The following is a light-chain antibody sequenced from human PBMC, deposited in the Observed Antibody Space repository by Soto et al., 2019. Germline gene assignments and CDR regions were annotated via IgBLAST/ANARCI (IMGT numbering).Light chain of an antibody. CDR2: EVN. Sequence: QSVLTQPPSASGTLGQRVTISCSGYSSNIGHNPVNWYQRLPGTAPKLMIYEVNNRPSGVSSRFSGSKSGNTASLTISGLQTEDEADYYCSSFTTSSTLVVFGGGTKVTVL. V-gene: IGLV1-44*01. J-gene: IGLJ2*01. CDR1: SSNIGHNP. CDR3: SSFTTSSTLVV.